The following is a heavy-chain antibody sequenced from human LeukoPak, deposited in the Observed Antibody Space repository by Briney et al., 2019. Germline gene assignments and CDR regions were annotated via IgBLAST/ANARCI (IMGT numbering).Heavy chain of an antibody. Sequence: PSETLSLTCTVSGGSISSYYWSWIRQPAGKGLEWIGRIYTSGSTNYNPSLKSRVTMSVDTSKNQFSLKLSSVTAADTVVYYCAREAVAGNYYMDVWGKGTTVTVSS. CDR1: GGSISSYY. V-gene: IGHV4-4*07. D-gene: IGHD6-19*01. CDR3: AREAVAGNYYMDV. CDR2: IYTSGST. J-gene: IGHJ6*03.